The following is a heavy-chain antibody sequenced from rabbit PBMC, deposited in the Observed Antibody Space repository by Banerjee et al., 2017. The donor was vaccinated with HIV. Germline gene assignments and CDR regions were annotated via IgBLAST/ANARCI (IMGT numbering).Heavy chain of an antibody. J-gene: IGHJ4*01. Sequence: QEQLEESGGDLVKPGASLTLTCTASGFTLSSYWMSWVRQAPGKGLEWIACINSSSGNTVYATWAKGRFTISKTSSTTVTPQMTSLTAADTATYFCARDLAGVIGWNFNLWGPGTLVTVS. CDR3: ARDLAGVIGWNFNL. D-gene: IGHD4-1*01. CDR2: INSSSGNT. V-gene: IGHV1S45*01. CDR1: GFTLSSYW.